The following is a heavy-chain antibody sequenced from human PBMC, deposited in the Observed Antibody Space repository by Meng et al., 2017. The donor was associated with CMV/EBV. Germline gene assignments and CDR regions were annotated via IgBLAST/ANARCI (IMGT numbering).Heavy chain of an antibody. D-gene: IGHD4-11*01. V-gene: IGHV3-7*04. Sequence: GESLKISCAASGFTFSNAWMSWVRQAPGKGLEWVANIKQDGSEKYYVDSVKGRFTISRDNAKNSLYLQMNSLRAEDTAVYYCARGGSNYDLVWFDPWGQGTLVTVSS. CDR2: IKQDGSEK. CDR3: ARGGSNYDLVWFDP. J-gene: IGHJ5*02. CDR1: GFTFSNAW.